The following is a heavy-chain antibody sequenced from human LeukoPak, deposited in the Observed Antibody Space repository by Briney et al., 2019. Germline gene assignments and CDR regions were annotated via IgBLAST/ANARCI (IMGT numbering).Heavy chain of an antibody. CDR1: GFTFSSYG. CDR2: IRYDGSNK. J-gene: IGHJ4*02. D-gene: IGHD2-8*01. V-gene: IGHV3-30*02. Sequence: GGSLRLSCAASGFTFSSYGMHWVRQAPGKGLEWVAFIRYDGSNKYYADSVKGRFAISRDNSKNTLYLQMNSLRAEDTAVYYCAKRVCTNGVCFYFDYWDQGTLVTVSS. CDR3: AKRVCTNGVCFYFDY.